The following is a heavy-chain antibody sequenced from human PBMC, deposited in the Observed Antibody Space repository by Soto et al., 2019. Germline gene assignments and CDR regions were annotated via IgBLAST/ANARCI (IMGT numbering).Heavy chain of an antibody. CDR3: ATYYYDSSGYLDFDY. CDR2: ISSSSSTI. CDR1: GFTFSSYS. Sequence: EVQLVESGGGLVQPGGSLRLSCAASGFTFSSYSMNWVRQAPGKGLEWVSYISSSSSTIYYADSVKGRFTISRDNAKNSLYLQMNSLRDDDTAVYYCATYYYDSSGYLDFDYWGQGTLVTVSS. D-gene: IGHD3-22*01. J-gene: IGHJ4*02. V-gene: IGHV3-48*02.